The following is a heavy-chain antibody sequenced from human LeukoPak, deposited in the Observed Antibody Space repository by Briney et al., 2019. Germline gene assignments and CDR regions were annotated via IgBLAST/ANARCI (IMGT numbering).Heavy chain of an antibody. CDR2: IIPIFGTA. V-gene: IGHV1-69*01. J-gene: IGHJ5*02. CDR1: GGTFSSYA. CDR3: ARERAQENRPYCSSTSCPNWFDP. D-gene: IGHD2-2*01. Sequence: ASVKVSCKASGGTFSSYAISWVRQAPGQGLGWMGGIIPIFGTANYAHKFQGRGTITADESPSTALIELSVRRSEDTAVYYCARERAQENRPYCSSTSCPNWFDPWGQGTLVTVSS.